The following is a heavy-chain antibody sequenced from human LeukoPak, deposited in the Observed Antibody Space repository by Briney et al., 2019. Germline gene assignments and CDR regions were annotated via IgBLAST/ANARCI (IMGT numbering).Heavy chain of an antibody. CDR1: GFTFSDYY. V-gene: IGHV3-11*06. Sequence: PGGSLRLSCAASGFTFSDYYTSWIRQAPGKGLEWVSYISGTSTYTNYADSVKGRFTISRDNSKNTLYLQMNSLRAEDTAVYYCASPETEEDPRASGWDFDYWGQGTLVTVSS. D-gene: IGHD6-25*01. CDR3: ASPETEEDPRASGWDFDY. J-gene: IGHJ4*02. CDR2: ISGTSTYT.